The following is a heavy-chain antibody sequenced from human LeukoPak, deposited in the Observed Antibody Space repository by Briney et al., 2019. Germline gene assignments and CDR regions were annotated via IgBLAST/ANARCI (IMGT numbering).Heavy chain of an antibody. CDR1: GFVFSTYW. J-gene: IGHJ4*02. V-gene: IGHV3-7*01. Sequence: GGSLRLSCAASGFVFSTYWITWVRQAPGKGLEWVANINLDGTEEHYVDSSLKGRFTISRDNAKNSLYLQMTSLRVEDTAVYYCASGRHDFLHWGQGTLVTVSS. CDR3: ASGRHDFLH. D-gene: IGHD3/OR15-3a*01. CDR2: INLDGTEE.